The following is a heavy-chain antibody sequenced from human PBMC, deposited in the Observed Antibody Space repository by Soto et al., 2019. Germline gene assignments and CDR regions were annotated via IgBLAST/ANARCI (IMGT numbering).Heavy chain of an antibody. CDR3: ARVFYGDYPDY. Sequence: EVQLLESGGGLVQPGGSLRLSCAASGFTFSSYAMSWVRQAPGKGLEWVSAIYSGGSTYYADSVKGRFTISRDNSKNTLYLQMNSLRAEDTAVYYCARVFYGDYPDYWGQGTLVTVSS. CDR1: GFTFSSYA. V-gene: IGHV3-66*01. D-gene: IGHD4-17*01. CDR2: IYSGGST. J-gene: IGHJ4*02.